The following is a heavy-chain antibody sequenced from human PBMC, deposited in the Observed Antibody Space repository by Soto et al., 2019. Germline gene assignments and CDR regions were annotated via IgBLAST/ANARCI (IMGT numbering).Heavy chain of an antibody. Sequence: PGGSLRLSCAASGFTFSSYGMHWVRQAPGEGLEWVAVIWYDGSNRYSADSVKGRFTISRDNSKNTLYLQMNSLRAEDTAVYYWAREVLRFLEGGALDIWGLGTMVTVSS. V-gene: IGHV3-33*01. J-gene: IGHJ3*02. D-gene: IGHD3-3*01. CDR1: GFTFSSYG. CDR3: AREVLRFLEGGALDI. CDR2: IWYDGSNR.